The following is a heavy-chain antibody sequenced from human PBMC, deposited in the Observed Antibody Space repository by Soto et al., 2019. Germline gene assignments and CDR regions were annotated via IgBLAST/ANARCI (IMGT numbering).Heavy chain of an antibody. D-gene: IGHD3-9*01. CDR1: GFTFSSYS. Sequence: GGSLRLSCAASGFTFSSYSMHWVRQAPGKGLEWVAVIWYDGSNKYYADSVKGRFTISRDNSKNTLYLQMNSLRAEDTAVYYCARGKVLRYFDWLLSGAFDIWRQGTMVTVSS. CDR2: IWYDGSNK. V-gene: IGHV3-33*08. J-gene: IGHJ3*02. CDR3: ARGKVLRYFDWLLSGAFDI.